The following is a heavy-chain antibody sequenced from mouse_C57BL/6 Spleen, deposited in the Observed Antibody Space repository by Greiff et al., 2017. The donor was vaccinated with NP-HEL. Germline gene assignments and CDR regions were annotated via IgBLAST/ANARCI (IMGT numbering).Heavy chain of an antibody. J-gene: IGHJ3*01. CDR2: INPGSGGT. CDR1: GYAFTNYL. V-gene: IGHV1-54*01. Sequence: VQLQQSGAELVRPGTSVTVSCKASGYAFTNYLIEWVKQRPGQGLEWIGVINPGSGGTNYNEKFKGKATLTADKSSSTAYMQLSSLTSEDSAVYFCAKPFAYWGQGTLVTVSA. CDR3: AKPFAY.